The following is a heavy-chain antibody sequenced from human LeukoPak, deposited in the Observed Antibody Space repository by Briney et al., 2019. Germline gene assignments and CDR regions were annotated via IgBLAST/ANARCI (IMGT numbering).Heavy chain of an antibody. D-gene: IGHD3-16*01. J-gene: IGHJ5*02. Sequence: GGSLRLSCAASGLTISGYWMSWVRQAPGKGLEWVANIKQDGSEKYYVDSVKGRFTISRDNAENSLYLQMNSLRAEDTAVYFCTGGTSPSWFDPWGQGTLVIVSS. CDR3: TGGTSPSWFDP. CDR1: GLTISGYW. CDR2: IKQDGSEK. V-gene: IGHV3-7*03.